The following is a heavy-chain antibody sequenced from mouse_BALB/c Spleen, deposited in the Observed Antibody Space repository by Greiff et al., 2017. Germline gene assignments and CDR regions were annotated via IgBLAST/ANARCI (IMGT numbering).Heavy chain of an antibody. J-gene: IGHJ2*01. CDR3: ARVTTVVATGYFDY. V-gene: IGHV3-2*02. CDR2: ISYSGST. D-gene: IGHD1-1*01. CDR1: GYSITSDYA. Sequence: EVQLHQSGPGLVKPSQSLSLTCTVTGYSITSDYAWNWIRQFPGNKLEWMGYISYSGSTSYNPSLKSRISITRDTSKNQFFLQLNSVTTEDTATYYCARVTTVVATGYFDYWGQGTTLTVSS.